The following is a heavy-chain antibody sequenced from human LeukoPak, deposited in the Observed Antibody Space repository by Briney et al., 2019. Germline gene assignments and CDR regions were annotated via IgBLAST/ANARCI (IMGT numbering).Heavy chain of an antibody. V-gene: IGHV1-2*02. CDR2: INPNSGGT. CDR3: ARGGPKKYCSSTSCYSAPLDY. CDR1: GYTFTGYY. J-gene: IGHJ4*02. D-gene: IGHD2-2*01. Sequence: ASVKVSCKASGYTFTGYYMHWVRQAPGQGLEWMGWINPNSGGTNYAQKFQGRVTMTRDTSISTAYMELSRLRSDDTAVYYCARGGPKKYCSSTSCYSAPLDYWGQGTLVTVSS.